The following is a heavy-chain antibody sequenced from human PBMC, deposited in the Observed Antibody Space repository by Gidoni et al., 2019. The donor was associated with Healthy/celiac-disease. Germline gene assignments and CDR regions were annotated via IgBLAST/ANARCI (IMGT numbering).Heavy chain of an antibody. CDR3: ARDIVGATSDFDY. Sequence: QVQLVQSGAEVKNPGASVKVSCKASGYNFTRYGISWVRQAPGQGLAWMVLISAYNGNTNYAQKLQGRVTMTTDTSTSTAYMELRSLSSDDTAVYYFARDIVGATSDFDYWGQGPLVTVSS. CDR1: GYNFTRYG. CDR2: ISAYNGNT. J-gene: IGHJ4*02. D-gene: IGHD1-26*01. V-gene: IGHV1-18*01.